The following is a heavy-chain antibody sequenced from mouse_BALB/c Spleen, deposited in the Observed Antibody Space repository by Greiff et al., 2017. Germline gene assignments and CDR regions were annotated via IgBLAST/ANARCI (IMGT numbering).Heavy chain of an antibody. CDR3: ARGDEGYFDY. CDR1: GYAFTNYW. Sequence: VMLVESGAELVRPGTSVKISCKASGYAFTNYWLGWVKQRPGHGLEWIGDIYPGSGNTYYNEKFKGKATLTADKSSSTAYMQLSSLTSEDSAVYFCARGDEGYFDYWGQGTTLTVSS. J-gene: IGHJ2*01. V-gene: IGHV1-63*01. D-gene: IGHD3-3*01. CDR2: IYPGSGNT.